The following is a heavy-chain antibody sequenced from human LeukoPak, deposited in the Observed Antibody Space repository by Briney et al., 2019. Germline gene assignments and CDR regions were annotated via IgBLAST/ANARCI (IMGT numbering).Heavy chain of an antibody. D-gene: IGHD3-16*01. CDR1: GFTFSTYA. Sequence: GGSLRLSCAASGFTFSTYAMSWVRQAPGKGLEWVSTIRGGDSSTYYADSVKGRFTISRDNSKNTLYLQMNSLRAEDTAVYYCANELLGILDYWGQGTLVTVSS. CDR3: ANELLGILDY. V-gene: IGHV3-23*01. J-gene: IGHJ4*02. CDR2: IRGGDSST.